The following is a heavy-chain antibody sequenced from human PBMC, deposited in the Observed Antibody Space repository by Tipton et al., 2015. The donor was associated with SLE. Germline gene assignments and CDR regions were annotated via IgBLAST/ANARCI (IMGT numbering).Heavy chain of an antibody. D-gene: IGHD3-22*01. CDR3: ARRAYYDSSGYYDY. Sequence: TLSLTCTVSGGSISSSSYYWGWIRQPPGKGLEWIGSIYYSGSTYYNPSLKSRVTISVDRSKNQFSLKLSSVTAADTAVYYCARRAYYDSSGYYDYWGQGTLVTVSS. CDR2: IYYSGST. V-gene: IGHV4-39*07. CDR1: GGSISSSSYY. J-gene: IGHJ4*02.